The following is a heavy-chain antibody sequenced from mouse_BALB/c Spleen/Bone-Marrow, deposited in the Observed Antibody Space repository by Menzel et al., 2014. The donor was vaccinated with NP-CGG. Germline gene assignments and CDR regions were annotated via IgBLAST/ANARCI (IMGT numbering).Heavy chain of an antibody. V-gene: IGHV2-5-1*01. CDR1: GFSLTSYG. D-gene: IGHD2-1*01. J-gene: IGHJ2*01. CDR3: AKRGNYGYFDY. CDR2: IWRGGST. Sequence: VQRVESGPSLVQPSQSLSITCTVSGFSLTSYGVHWVRQSPGKGLEWLGVIWRGGSTDYNAAFMSRLSITKDNSKSQXFFKMNSLQADDTAIYYCAKRGNYGYFDYWGQGTTLTVSS.